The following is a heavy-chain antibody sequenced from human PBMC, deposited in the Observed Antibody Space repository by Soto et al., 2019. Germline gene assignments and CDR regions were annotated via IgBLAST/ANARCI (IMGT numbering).Heavy chain of an antibody. D-gene: IGHD3-3*01. V-gene: IGHV3-30-3*01. J-gene: IGHJ5*02. CDR3: ARDGLPDDFRSGGYWFDP. CDR1: GFSFSTFA. Sequence: QAYLVESGGGVVQPGRSLRLSCAASGFSFSTFALHWVRQAPGEGLEWVALISHDGRHEKYAESVKGRFTISRDNSKNTVYMQMDSRRLEDTGVYYCARDGLPDDFRSGGYWFDPWGQGTQVTVSS. CDR2: ISHDGRHE.